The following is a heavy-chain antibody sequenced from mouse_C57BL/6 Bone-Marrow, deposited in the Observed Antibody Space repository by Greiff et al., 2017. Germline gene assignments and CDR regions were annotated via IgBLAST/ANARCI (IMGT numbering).Heavy chain of an antibody. J-gene: IGHJ3*01. V-gene: IGHV1-66*01. CDR3: ARNGYYVVPFAY. Sequence: VQLQQSGPELVKPGASVKISCKASGYSFTSYYIHWVKQRPGQGLEWIGWIYPGSGSTKYNEKFKGKATLTADTSSSTAYMQLSSLTSEDSAVYYCARNGYYVVPFAYWGQGTLVTVSA. D-gene: IGHD2-3*01. CDR1: GYSFTSYY. CDR2: IYPGSGST.